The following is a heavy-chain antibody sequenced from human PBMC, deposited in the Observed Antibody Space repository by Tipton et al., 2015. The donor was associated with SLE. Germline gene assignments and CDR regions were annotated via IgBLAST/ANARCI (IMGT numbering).Heavy chain of an antibody. CDR3: ARGNDYIWGIDF. J-gene: IGHJ4*02. Sequence: TLSLTCNVSGDSFSSASYYWTWIRQPAGKGLEWIGRMYVSGVVNHNPSLNKRGTISLDKSKNQFSLKLTSMTAADTAVYYCARGNDYIWGIDFWGPGTLVPVSS. V-gene: IGHV4-61*02. CDR1: GDSFSSASYY. CDR2: MYVSGVV. D-gene: IGHD3-16*01.